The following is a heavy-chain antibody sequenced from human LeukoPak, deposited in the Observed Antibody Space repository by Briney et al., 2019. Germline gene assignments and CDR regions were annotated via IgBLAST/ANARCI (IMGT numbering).Heavy chain of an antibody. J-gene: IGHJ3*02. Sequence: SETLSLTCAVSGGSISSSNWWSWVRQPPGKGLEWIGEIYHSGSTNYNPSLKSRVTISVDKSKNQFSLKLSSVTAADTAVYYCARDPARDYDSSGYSGAFDIWGQGTMVTVSS. D-gene: IGHD3-22*01. V-gene: IGHV4-4*02. CDR3: ARDPARDYDSSGYSGAFDI. CDR1: GGSISSSNW. CDR2: IYHSGST.